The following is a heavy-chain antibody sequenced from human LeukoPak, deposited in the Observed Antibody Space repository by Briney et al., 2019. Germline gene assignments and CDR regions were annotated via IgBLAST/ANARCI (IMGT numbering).Heavy chain of an antibody. J-gene: IGHJ3*02. CDR2: IYHSGTS. CDR1: GYSISSGYY. D-gene: IGHD3-9*01. Sequence: SETLSLTCTVSGYSISSGYYWGWIRPPPGRGLEWIGSIYHSGTSYYNPSLKSRVTISVDTSKNHFSLNLSSVTAADTAVYYCARDLGRYYDRGTLSAFDIWGQGTMVTVSS. CDR3: ARDLGRYYDRGTLSAFDI. V-gene: IGHV4-38-2*02.